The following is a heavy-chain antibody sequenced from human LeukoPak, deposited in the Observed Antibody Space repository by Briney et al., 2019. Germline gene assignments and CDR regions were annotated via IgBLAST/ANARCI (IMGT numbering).Heavy chain of an antibody. CDR2: TRNKANSYTT. CDR1: GFTFNSYG. V-gene: IGHV3-72*01. J-gene: IGHJ2*01. CDR3: ARDLGSYWYFDL. Sequence: GGSLRLSCAASGFTFNSYGMHWARQAPGKGLEWVGRTRNKANSYTTEYAASVKGRFTISRDDSKNSLYLQMNSLKTEDTAVYYCARDLGSYWYFDLWGRGTLVTVSS. D-gene: IGHD1-26*01.